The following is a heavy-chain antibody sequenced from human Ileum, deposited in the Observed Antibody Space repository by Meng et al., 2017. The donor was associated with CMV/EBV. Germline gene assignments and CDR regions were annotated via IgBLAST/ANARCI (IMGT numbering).Heavy chain of an antibody. V-gene: IGHV3-23*01. CDR1: GFTFISSP. CDR2: ISGPGSIT. J-gene: IGHJ3*01. Sequence: SGFTFISSPLHWVRQAPGKELEWVSVISGPGSITFIPASVKGRFSILRDNSKNTVSLQMYSLRVEDTAIYYCAKEITATTRGAFDLWGQGTLVTVSS. CDR3: AKEITATTRGAFDL. D-gene: IGHD1-1*01.